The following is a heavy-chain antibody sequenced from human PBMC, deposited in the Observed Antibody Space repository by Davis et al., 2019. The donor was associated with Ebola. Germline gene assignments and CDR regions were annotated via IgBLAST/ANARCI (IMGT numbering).Heavy chain of an antibody. CDR2: ISGSATST. Sequence: GESLKISCAASGFTFYRYEMNWVRQAPGKGLEWVSYISGSATSTFYADSVKGRFTISRDNSNNTVYLQINSLRVEDTARYYCAKASWGPAARPLLDSWGQGTLVTVSS. CDR1: GFTFYRYE. J-gene: IGHJ4*02. V-gene: IGHV3-48*03. D-gene: IGHD2-2*02. CDR3: AKASWGPAARPLLDS.